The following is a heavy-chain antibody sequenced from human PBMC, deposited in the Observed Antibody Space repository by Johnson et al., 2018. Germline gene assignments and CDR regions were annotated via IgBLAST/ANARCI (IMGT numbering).Heavy chain of an antibody. CDR3: ARIRFRSLVNDAFDI. CDR2: TYYRSKWCY. V-gene: IGHV6-1*01. D-gene: IGHD1-26*01. J-gene: IGHJ3*02. CDR1: GDSVSSNSAA. Sequence: QVQLQESGPGLVKPSQTLSLTCAISGDSVSSNSAAWNWVRQSPSRGLEWLGRTYYRSKWCYDYALSVKSRITINPDTSKNQFSLQVNSVTPEDTAMYYCARIRFRSLVNDAFDIWGQGTMVTVSS.